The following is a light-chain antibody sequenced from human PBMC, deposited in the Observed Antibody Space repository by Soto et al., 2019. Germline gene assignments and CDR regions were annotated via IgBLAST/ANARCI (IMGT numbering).Light chain of an antibody. CDR3: AAWDDSLTGYV. V-gene: IGLV2-11*01. CDR2: DVS. CDR1: SSDVGGYNY. Sequence: QSALTQPRSVSGSPGQSVTISCTGTSSDVGGYNYVSWYQQHPGKAPKLMIYDVSKRPSGVPDRFSGSKSGTTASLTISGLQAEDEADYYCAAWDDSLTGYVFGAATKLTVL. J-gene: IGLJ1*01.